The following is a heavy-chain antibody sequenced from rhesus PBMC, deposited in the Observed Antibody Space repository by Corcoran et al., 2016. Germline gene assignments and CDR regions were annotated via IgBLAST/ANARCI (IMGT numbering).Heavy chain of an antibody. J-gene: IGHJ5-1*01. D-gene: IGHD3-34*01. CDR1: GGSMTESSF. Sequence: QVRLQESGPGLVKSSETLSLTCAVSGGSMTESSFWKWIRQPPGKGLEWIGNVSANSLTTYNPSLKSRITISKDTSNNQFFLKVTSVPAADTALYYCASPFERGRFEVWGAGVLVTVSS. CDR2: VSANSLTT. V-gene: IGHV4S9*01. CDR3: ASPFERGRFEV.